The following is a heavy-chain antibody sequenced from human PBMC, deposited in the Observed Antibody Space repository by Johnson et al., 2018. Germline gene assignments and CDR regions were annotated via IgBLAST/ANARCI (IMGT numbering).Heavy chain of an antibody. Sequence: VQLQESGGGLVQPGGSLRLSCAASGFTFTSYWMHWVRQAPGKGLVWVSHINSDGSTTSYADSVKGRFTISRDNAKNTLYLQMNSLRAEDTAVYYCARGGLPGAIFGGLDYWGRGTLVTVSS. CDR3: ARGGLPGAIFGGLDY. D-gene: IGHD3-3*01. J-gene: IGHJ4*02. CDR2: INSDGSTT. CDR1: GFTFTSYW. V-gene: IGHV3-74*01.